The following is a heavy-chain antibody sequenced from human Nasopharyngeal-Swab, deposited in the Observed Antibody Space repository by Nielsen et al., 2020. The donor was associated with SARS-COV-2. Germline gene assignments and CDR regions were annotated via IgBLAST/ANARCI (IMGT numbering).Heavy chain of an antibody. CDR3: ARDRAWDSSGWDYYYGMDV. J-gene: IGHJ6*02. CDR2: IYYSGST. V-gene: IGHV4-59*01. Sequence: WIRQPPGKGLEWIGYIYYSGSTNYNPSLKSRVTISVAPSKNQFSLPLSSVTAADTAVYSCARDRAWDSSGWDYYYGMDVWGQGTTVTVSS. D-gene: IGHD6-19*01.